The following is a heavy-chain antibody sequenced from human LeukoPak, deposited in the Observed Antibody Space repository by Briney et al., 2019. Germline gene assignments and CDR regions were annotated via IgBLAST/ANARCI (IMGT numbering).Heavy chain of an antibody. CDR2: INPNSGGT. V-gene: IGHV1-2*02. D-gene: IGHD3-16*01. J-gene: IGHJ5*02. CDR3: ARVGAGDLQTFDP. CDR1: GYTFTGYY. Sequence: ASVKVSCKASGYTFTGYYMHWVRQAPGQGLEWMGWINPNSGGTNYAQKLQGRVTMTTDTSTSTAYMELRSLRSDDTAVYYCARVGAGDLQTFDPWGQGTLVTVSS.